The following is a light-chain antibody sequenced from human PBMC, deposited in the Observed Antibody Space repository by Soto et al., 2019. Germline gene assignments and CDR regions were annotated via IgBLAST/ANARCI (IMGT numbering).Light chain of an antibody. CDR2: GAS. Sequence: EILLTQSPGILSLSPGERATLSCRASQSIGSSQLAWYQQKPGQAPRLLIYGASTGATGLPDRFSGSGSGTDFTLPINRLEPEDFAVYYCQQFGSSPFTFGPGTKVHIK. CDR1: QSIGSSQ. J-gene: IGKJ3*01. CDR3: QQFGSSPFT. V-gene: IGKV3-20*01.